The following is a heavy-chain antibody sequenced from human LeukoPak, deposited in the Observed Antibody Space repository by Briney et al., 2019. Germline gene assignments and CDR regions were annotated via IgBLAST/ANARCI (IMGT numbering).Heavy chain of an antibody. CDR1: GGSFSGYY. Sequence: SETLSLTCAVYGGSFSGYYWSWIRQPPGKGLEWIGEINHSGSANYNPSLKSRVTISVDTSKNQFSLKLSSVTAADTAVYYCATNYVWGSYRTYDYWGQGTLVTVSS. D-gene: IGHD3-16*02. J-gene: IGHJ4*02. CDR2: INHSGSA. V-gene: IGHV4-34*01. CDR3: ATNYVWGSYRTYDY.